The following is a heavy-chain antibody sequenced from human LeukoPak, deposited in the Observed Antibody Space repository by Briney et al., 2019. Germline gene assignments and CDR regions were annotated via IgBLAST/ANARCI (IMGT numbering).Heavy chain of an antibody. CDR3: ARIHRYCSGGACYVLDN. J-gene: IGHJ4*02. CDR2: IYYSGST. CDR1: GGSISSGDYY. D-gene: IGHD2-15*01. Sequence: SQTLSLTCTVSGGSISSGDYYWSWIRQPPGKGLEWIGYIYYSGSTNYNPSFKSRITISVDTSRNQFSLQLSSVTAADTAVYYCARIHRYCSGGACYVLDNWGQGTLVAVSS. V-gene: IGHV4-30-4*01.